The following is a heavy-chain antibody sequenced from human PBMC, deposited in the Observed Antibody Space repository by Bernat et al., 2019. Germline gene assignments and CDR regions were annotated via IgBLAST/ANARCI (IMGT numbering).Heavy chain of an antibody. D-gene: IGHD2-21*02. CDR3: ARWLKGGGDCCGLDY. J-gene: IGHJ4*02. CDR2: IKGDGSEN. CDR1: GFTFGSYW. V-gene: IGHV3-7*01. Sequence: EVQLVESGGGLVQPGGSLRLSRAASGFTFGSYWMGWVRQAPGKGLEWVANIKGDGSENYYVDSVRGRFTISRDNAKNSLYLQMNSLRVEDTAVYYCARWLKGGGDCCGLDYWGQGTQVTVSS.